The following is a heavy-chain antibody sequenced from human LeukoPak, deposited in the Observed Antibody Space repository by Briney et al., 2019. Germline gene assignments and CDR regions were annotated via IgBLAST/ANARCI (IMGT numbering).Heavy chain of an antibody. Sequence: PGGSLRLSCAASGFTFSSYGMHWVRQAPGKGLEWVASINHNGNVNYYVDSVKGRFTISRDNVKNSLYLQMSNLRAEDTAVYFCARGGGLDVWGQGATVTVSS. D-gene: IGHD3-16*01. CDR2: INHNGNVN. V-gene: IGHV3-7*03. CDR1: GFTFSSYG. J-gene: IGHJ6*02. CDR3: ARGGGLDV.